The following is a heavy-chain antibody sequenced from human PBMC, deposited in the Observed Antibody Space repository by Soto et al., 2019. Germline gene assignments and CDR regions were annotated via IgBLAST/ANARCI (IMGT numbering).Heavy chain of an antibody. CDR1: GGSFSGYY. D-gene: IGHD6-13*01. Sequence: QVQLQQWGAGLLKPSETLSLTCAVYGGSFSGYYWSWIRQPPGKGLEWIGEINHSGSTNYNPSLKSRVTISVDPSKNQFSLKLSSVTAADTAVYYCARGGSRRQQLVRGFDPWGQGTLVTVSS. CDR2: INHSGST. V-gene: IGHV4-34*01. CDR3: ARGGSRRQQLVRGFDP. J-gene: IGHJ5*02.